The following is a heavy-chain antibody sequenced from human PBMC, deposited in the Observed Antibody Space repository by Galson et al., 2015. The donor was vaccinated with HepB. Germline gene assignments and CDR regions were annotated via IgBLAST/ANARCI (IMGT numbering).Heavy chain of an antibody. D-gene: IGHD5-12*01. J-gene: IGHJ4*02. V-gene: IGHV3-48*02. CDR2: ISNTGGSI. CDR1: GFTLSNYR. CDR3: ARGFSDYDKGFDY. Sequence: SLRLSCAASGFTLSNYRMNWVRQAPGKGLEWVSYISNTGGSIYYADSVRGRFTISRDNAKISLYLQMNSLRDDDTAVYYCARGFSDYDKGFDYWGQGTLVTVSS.